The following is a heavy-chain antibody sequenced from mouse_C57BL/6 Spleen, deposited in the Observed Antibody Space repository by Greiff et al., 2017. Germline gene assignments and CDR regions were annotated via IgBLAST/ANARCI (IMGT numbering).Heavy chain of an antibody. J-gene: IGHJ4*01. D-gene: IGHD2-4*01. CDR1: GYAFSSSW. V-gene: IGHV1-82*01. CDR2: IYPGDGDT. CDR3: AGDYDYYAMDY. Sequence: VKLQESGPELVKPGASVKISCKASGYAFSSSWMNWVKQRPGKGLEWIGRIYPGDGDTNYNGKFKGKATLTADKSSSTAYMQLSSLTSEDSAVYFCAGDYDYYAMDYWGQGTSVTVSS.